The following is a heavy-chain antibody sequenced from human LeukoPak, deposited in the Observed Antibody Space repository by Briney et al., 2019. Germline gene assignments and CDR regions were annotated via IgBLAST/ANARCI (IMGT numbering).Heavy chain of an antibody. Sequence: ASVKVSCMASGYTFTSYGMSWVRQAPGQGLEWMGWISVFNGNTKYEQTFQGRVTMTTDTSASTAYMELRSLRFDDTAVYYCVRDAITGRRTGDYWGQGNLVTVSS. CDR3: VRDAITGRRTGDY. CDR1: GYTFTSYG. J-gene: IGHJ4*02. CDR2: ISVFNGNT. D-gene: IGHD6-6*01. V-gene: IGHV1-18*01.